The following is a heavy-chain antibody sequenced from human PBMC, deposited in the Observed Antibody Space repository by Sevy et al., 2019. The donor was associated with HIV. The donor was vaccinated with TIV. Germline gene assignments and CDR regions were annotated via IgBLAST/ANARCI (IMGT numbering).Heavy chain of an antibody. CDR3: AREGDFEDWWFDP. CDR1: GFIFSTYS. D-gene: IGHD3-16*01. CDR2: ISYDGGNK. V-gene: IGHV3-30*04. Sequence: GGSLRLSCAASGFIFSTYSMHWVRQAPGKGLEWVAIISYDGGNKYYADSVKGRFTISRDNSKNTLYLRMNRLRVEDTAVYYCAREGDFEDWWFDPWGQGTLVTVSS. J-gene: IGHJ5*02.